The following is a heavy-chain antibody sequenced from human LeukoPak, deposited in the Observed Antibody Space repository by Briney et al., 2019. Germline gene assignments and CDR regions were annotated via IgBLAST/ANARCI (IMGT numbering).Heavy chain of an antibody. D-gene: IGHD3-16*02. CDR2: ISYDGSNK. V-gene: IGHV3-30*04. Sequence: RSLRLSCAASGFTFSSYAMHWVRQAPGKGLEWVAVISYDGSNKYYADSVKGRFTISRDNSKNTLYLQMNSLRAEDTAVYYCARGPSLWGQGTLVTVSS. CDR1: GFTFSSYA. CDR3: ARGPSL. J-gene: IGHJ4*02.